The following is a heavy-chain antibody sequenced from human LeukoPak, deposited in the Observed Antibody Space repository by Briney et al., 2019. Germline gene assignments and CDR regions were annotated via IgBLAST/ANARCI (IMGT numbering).Heavy chain of an antibody. D-gene: IGHD3-22*01. CDR3: ARAMGMGGYYYDF. Sequence: GGSLRLSCAASGFTVSSNYMSWVRQAPGKGLEWVSVTYSGGDTYYADSVKGRFTISRDDSKNTLYLEMNSLRAEDTAVYYCARAMGMGGYYYDFWGQGTLVTVSS. V-gene: IGHV3-53*01. CDR2: TYSGGDT. CDR1: GFTVSSNY. J-gene: IGHJ4*02.